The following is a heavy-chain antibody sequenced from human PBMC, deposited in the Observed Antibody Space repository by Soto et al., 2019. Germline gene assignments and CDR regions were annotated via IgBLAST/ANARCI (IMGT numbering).Heavy chain of an antibody. CDR1: GFTFSSYS. CDR2: ISGSSSTI. J-gene: IGHJ4*02. D-gene: IGHD4-17*01. Sequence: EVQLVESGGGLVQPGGSLRLSCAASGFTFSSYSMNWVRQAPGKGLEWISYISGSSSTIYYADSVKGRFTISRDNAKNSLYLQMNSLRAEDTAVYYGARGYGDYLWYFDYWGQGTLVTVSS. CDR3: ARGYGDYLWYFDY. V-gene: IGHV3-48*01.